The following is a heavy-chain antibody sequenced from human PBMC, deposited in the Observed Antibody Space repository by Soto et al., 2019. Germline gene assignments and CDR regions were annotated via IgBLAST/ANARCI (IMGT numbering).Heavy chain of an antibody. Sequence: GGSLRLSCAASGFTFSSYAMSWVRQAPGKGLEWVSAISGSGGSTYYADSVKGRFTISRDNSKNPLYLQMTSLRAEDTAVYYCVKVKLGSVMAVAGPWDYWGRGTRVTVPQ. J-gene: IGHJ4*02. CDR2: ISGSGGST. V-gene: IGHV3-23*01. CDR1: GFTFSSYA. D-gene: IGHD3-16*01. CDR3: VKVKLGSVMAVAGPWDY.